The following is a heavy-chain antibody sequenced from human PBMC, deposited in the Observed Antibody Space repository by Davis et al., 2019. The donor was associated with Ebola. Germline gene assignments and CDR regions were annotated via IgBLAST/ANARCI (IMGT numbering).Heavy chain of an antibody. CDR1: GYTFTSYG. V-gene: IGHV1-18*01. CDR2: ISAYNGNT. Sequence: AASVKVSCKASGYTFTSYGISWVRQAPGQGLEWMGWISAYNGNTNYAQKLQGRVTMTTDTSTSTAYMEPRSLRSDDTAVYYCARALTTVTTGWFDPWGQGTLVTVSS. D-gene: IGHD4-17*01. CDR3: ARALTTVTTGWFDP. J-gene: IGHJ5*02.